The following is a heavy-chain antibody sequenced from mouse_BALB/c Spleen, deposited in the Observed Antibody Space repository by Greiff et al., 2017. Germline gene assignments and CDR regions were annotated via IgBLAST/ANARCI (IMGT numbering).Heavy chain of an antibody. CDR1: GYTFTDYY. Sequence: EVQLQQSGPELVKPGASVKMSCKASGYTFTDYYMKWVKQSHGKCLEWIGDINPNNGDTFYNQKFKGKATLTVDKSSSTAYMQLNSLTSEDSAVYYCARGYGYAYAMDYWGQGTSVTVSS. CDR3: ARGYGYAYAMDY. V-gene: IGHV1-26*01. J-gene: IGHJ4*01. CDR2: INPNNGDT. D-gene: IGHD2-2*01.